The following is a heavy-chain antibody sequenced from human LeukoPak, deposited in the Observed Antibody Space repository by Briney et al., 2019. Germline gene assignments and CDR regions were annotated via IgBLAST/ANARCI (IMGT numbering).Heavy chain of an antibody. CDR2: IWSDGSNK. J-gene: IGHJ3*01. CDR3: ARRLYCSGDTCYTGPDAFDL. CDR1: GFAFNAYD. D-gene: IGHD2-2*02. Sequence: GGSLRLSCAASGFAFNAYDMHWVRQAPGKGLEGVAAIWSDGSNKYYADSVKGRFIISRDNSKNTLYLEMNSLRAEDTAVYYCARRLYCSGDTCYTGPDAFDLWGQGTMVTVSS. V-gene: IGHV3-33*01.